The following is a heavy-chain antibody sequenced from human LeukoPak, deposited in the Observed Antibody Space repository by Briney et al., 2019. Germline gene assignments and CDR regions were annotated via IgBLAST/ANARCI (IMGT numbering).Heavy chain of an antibody. Sequence: GGSLRLPCAASGFTFSSYAMHWVRQAPGKGLEWVAVISYDGSNKYYADSVKGRFTISRDNSKNTLYLQMNSLRAEDTAVYYCASVNHWGQGTLVTVSS. CDR3: ASVNH. CDR2: ISYDGSNK. J-gene: IGHJ4*02. CDR1: GFTFSSYA. V-gene: IGHV3-30-3*01.